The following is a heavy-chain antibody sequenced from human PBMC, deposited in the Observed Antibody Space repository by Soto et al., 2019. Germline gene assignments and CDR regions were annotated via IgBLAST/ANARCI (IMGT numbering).Heavy chain of an antibody. CDR1: GLTFSSYA. CDR2: ISGSGGST. D-gene: IGHD6-13*01. V-gene: IGHV3-23*01. CDR3: AKDRQAAGTYYGMDV. J-gene: IGHJ6*02. Sequence: PGGSLRLSCAASGLTFSSYAMSWVRQAPGKGLEWVSAISGSGGSTYYADSVKGRFTISRDNSKNTLYLQMNSLRAEDTAVYYCAKDRQAAGTYYGMDVWGQGXTVTVYS.